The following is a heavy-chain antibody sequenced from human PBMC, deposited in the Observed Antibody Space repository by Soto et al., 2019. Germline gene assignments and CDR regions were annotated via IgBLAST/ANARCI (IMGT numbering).Heavy chain of an antibody. D-gene: IGHD3-10*01. CDR2: VSGSGGST. V-gene: IGHV3-23*01. J-gene: IGHJ6*02. CDR3: AKDRRGVMDV. Sequence: VQLLESGGGLVQPGGSLRLSCAASGFTFSSYDMSWVRQAPGKGLEWVSAVSGSGGSTYYADSVKGRFTISRDNSKNTLYLQMNSLRAEDTAVYFCAKDRRGVMDVWGQGTTVTVSS. CDR1: GFTFSSYD.